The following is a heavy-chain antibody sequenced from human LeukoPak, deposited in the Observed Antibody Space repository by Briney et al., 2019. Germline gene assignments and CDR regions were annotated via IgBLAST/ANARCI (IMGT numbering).Heavy chain of an antibody. CDR2: MNPNSGNT. V-gene: IGHV1-8*01. D-gene: IGHD2-15*01. J-gene: IGHJ6*02. Sequence: EASVKVSCKASGCTFTSYDVNWVRQATGQGLEWMGWMNPNSGNTGLAQKFQGRVTLTRDTSLSTAYMELSNLRSDDTAVYYCARDEVVAAPNYFGMVVWGQGTTVSVSS. CDR1: GCTFTSYD. CDR3: ARDEVVAAPNYFGMVV.